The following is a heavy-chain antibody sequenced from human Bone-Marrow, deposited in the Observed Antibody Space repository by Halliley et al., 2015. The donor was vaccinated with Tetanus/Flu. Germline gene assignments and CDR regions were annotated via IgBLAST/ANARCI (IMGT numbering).Heavy chain of an antibody. Sequence: TLSLTCAVYGGSFSDYYWTWIRQPPGKGLEWIGEINHSGTTSYNPSLKSRVSLSVDTSKNQFSLQLNSVTPEDTAVYYCARYIDSKERGMDVWGQGTTVTVSS. CDR3: ARYIDSKERGMDV. J-gene: IGHJ6*02. D-gene: IGHD3-22*01. CDR2: INHSGTT. V-gene: IGHV4-34*01. CDR1: GGSFSDYY.